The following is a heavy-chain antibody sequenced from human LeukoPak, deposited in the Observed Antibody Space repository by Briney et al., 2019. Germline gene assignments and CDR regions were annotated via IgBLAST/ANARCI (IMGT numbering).Heavy chain of an antibody. Sequence: GGSLRLSCAASGFTFSSYGIHWVRQAPGKGLEWVAFIRYDGSNKYYADSVKGRFTISRDNSKNTLYLQMNSLRAEDTAVYYCAKGPTTVRSFDSWGQGTLVTVSS. D-gene: IGHD4-17*01. CDR1: GFTFSSYG. V-gene: IGHV3-30*02. CDR2: IRYDGSNK. CDR3: AKGPTTVRSFDS. J-gene: IGHJ5*01.